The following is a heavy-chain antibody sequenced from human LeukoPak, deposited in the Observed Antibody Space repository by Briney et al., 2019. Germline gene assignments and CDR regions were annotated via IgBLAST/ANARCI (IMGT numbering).Heavy chain of an antibody. Sequence: GRSLRLSCAASGFTFSSYGMHWVRQAPGKGLEWVAVIWYDGSNKYYADSVKGRFTISRDNSKNTLYLQMNSLRAEDTAVYYCARAEDGSYYSDSSGYYSWGLGTLVTVSS. CDR2: IWYDGSNK. D-gene: IGHD3-22*01. J-gene: IGHJ4*02. CDR1: GFTFSSYG. V-gene: IGHV3-33*01. CDR3: ARAEDGSYYSDSSGYYS.